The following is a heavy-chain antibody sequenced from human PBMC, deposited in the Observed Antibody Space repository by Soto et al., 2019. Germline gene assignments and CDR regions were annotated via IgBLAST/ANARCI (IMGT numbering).Heavy chain of an antibody. V-gene: IGHV1-18*01. J-gene: IGHJ5*02. Sequence: ASVKVSCKASGYTFSNYVITWVRQAPGQGLEWMGWISPYNGNTNYAQKLQGRVTMTTVTSTSTAYMELRSLRSDDTTVYYCARGGVGYCSGGSCPHNWFDPWGQGSLVTVSS. CDR3: ARGGVGYCSGGSCPHNWFDP. CDR2: ISPYNGNT. CDR1: GYTFSNYV. D-gene: IGHD2-15*01.